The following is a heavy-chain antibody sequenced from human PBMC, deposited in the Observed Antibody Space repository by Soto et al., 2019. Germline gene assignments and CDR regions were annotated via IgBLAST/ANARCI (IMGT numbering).Heavy chain of an antibody. CDR3: VRDRDPMNREVIMTVGHLRL. CDR2: IWDDGTRR. J-gene: IGHJ2*01. V-gene: IGHV3-33*01. D-gene: IGHD3-16*01. CDR1: GFAFGTYV. Sequence: QVQLAESGGGVVQAGQSLSVSCEASGFAFGTYVMHWVRQAPGKGLEWVALIWDDGTRREYLESVRGRFTISRDNSKNTMYLQMNNLRVEDTALYYCVRDRDPMNREVIMTVGHLRLWGRGTLVSVSS.